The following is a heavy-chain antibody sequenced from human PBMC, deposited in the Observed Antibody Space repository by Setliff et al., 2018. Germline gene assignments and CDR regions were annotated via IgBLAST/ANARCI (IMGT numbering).Heavy chain of an antibody. CDR2: IYIDGSA. CDR1: GGSISSTTDY. J-gene: IGHJ4*02. D-gene: IGHD3-10*01. Sequence: SETLSLTCTVSGGSISSTTDYWGWIRHPPGKGLEWIGSIYIDGSANYNPSLKSRVTMSIDTSKNQFSLKLSSVTAADTAVYYCAARSRLWFGESLVHNDYWGQGTLVTVSS. V-gene: IGHV4-39*07. CDR3: AARSRLWFGESLVHNDY.